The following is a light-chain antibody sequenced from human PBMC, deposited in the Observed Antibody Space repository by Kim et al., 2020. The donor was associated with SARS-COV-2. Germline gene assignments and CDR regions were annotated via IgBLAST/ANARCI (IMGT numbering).Light chain of an antibody. CDR2: QDN. V-gene: IGLV3-1*01. CDR3: QAWDNNIAI. Sequence: SVSPGQTASITCSADKLGHKYASWFQQKPGQPPLMVIFQDNKRPSGIPERFSGSNFGSTATLTIRGTQAMDEADYYCQAWDNNIAIFGTGTKVTVL. J-gene: IGLJ1*01. CDR1: KLGHKY.